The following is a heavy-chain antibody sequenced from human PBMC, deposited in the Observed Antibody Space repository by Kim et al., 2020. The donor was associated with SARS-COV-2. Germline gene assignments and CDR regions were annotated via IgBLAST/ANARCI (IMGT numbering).Heavy chain of an antibody. J-gene: IGHJ4*02. Sequence: GGSLRLSCAASGFTFSSYAMNWVRQAPGQGLEWVSAMSGSGDSTSYADSVKGRFTISRDSSKNTLYLQLNSLRAEDTAGYYCARGDLLDWGQGTLVTVSS. CDR3: ARGDLLD. CDR2: MSGSGDST. V-gene: IGHV3-23*01. CDR1: GFTFSSYA.